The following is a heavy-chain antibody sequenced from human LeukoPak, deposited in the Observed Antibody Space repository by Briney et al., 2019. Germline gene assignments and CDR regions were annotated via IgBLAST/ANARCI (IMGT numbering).Heavy chain of an antibody. CDR3: AREGNTVFGVVSPFDY. CDR1: GFTFSSYS. CDR2: ISRSSSYI. D-gene: IGHD3-3*01. Sequence: NPGGSLRLSCAASGFTFSSYSMNWVRQAPGKGLEWVSSISRSSSYIYYADSVKGRFTISRDNAKNSLYLQMNSLRAEDTAVYYCAREGNTVFGVVSPFDYWGQGTLVTVSS. J-gene: IGHJ4*02. V-gene: IGHV3-21*01.